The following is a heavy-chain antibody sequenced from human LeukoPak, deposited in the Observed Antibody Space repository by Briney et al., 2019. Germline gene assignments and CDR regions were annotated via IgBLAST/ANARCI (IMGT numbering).Heavy chain of an antibody. J-gene: IGHJ4*02. CDR1: GFTFSSYG. Sequence: PGGSLRLSCAASGFTFSSYGMRWVRQAPGKGLEWVAVIWYDGSNKYYADSGKGGFTISRDNSKNTLYLQMNSLRAEDTAVYSCARVLPLGYLIDYWGQGTLVTVSS. CDR3: ARVLPLGYLIDY. CDR2: IWYDGSNK. D-gene: IGHD1-26*01. V-gene: IGHV3-33*01.